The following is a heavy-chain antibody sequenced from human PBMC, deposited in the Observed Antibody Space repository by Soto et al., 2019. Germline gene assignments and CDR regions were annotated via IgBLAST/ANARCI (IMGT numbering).Heavy chain of an antibody. Sequence: EVQLLQSGGDLVQPGGSLRLSCAASGFTFSAYAMSWVRQAPGKGLEWVSAISGSGDRTYYADSVKGRFTISRDSSDNTLYLQMNSLRAEDTAIYYCAKERMYYYGSGSLWYLDYWGQGTLVIVS. CDR1: GFTFSAYA. J-gene: IGHJ4*02. V-gene: IGHV3-23*01. CDR3: AKERMYYYGSGSLWYLDY. CDR2: ISGSGDRT. D-gene: IGHD3-10*01.